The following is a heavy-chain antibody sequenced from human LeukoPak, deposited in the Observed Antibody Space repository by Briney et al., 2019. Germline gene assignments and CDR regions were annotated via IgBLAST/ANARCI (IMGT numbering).Heavy chain of an antibody. CDR3: ARGRGSSWYYFDS. V-gene: IGHV4-30-2*01. D-gene: IGHD6-13*01. CDR1: GASISSAGYY. CDR2: IYHSGST. J-gene: IGHJ4*02. Sequence: SQTLSLTCTISGASISSAGYYWSWIRQPPGKGLEWIAYIYHSGSTYYNPSLKGRVTMTVDTSKNQFSLNLSSVTAADTAVYYCARGRGSSWYYFDSWGQGTLVTVSS.